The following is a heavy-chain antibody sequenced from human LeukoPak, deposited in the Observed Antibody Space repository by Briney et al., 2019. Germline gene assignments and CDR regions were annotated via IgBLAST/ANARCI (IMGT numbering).Heavy chain of an antibody. CDR2: IYYSGST. CDR3: ARAVGGGSYYAGGYYYGMDV. J-gene: IGHJ6*02. CDR1: GGSISSYY. Sequence: SETLSLTCTVSGGSISSYYWSWIRQPPGKGLEWIGYIYYSGSTNYNPSLKSRVTISVDTSKNQFSLKLSSVTAADTAVYYCARAVGGGSYYAGGYYYGMDVWGQGTTVTVSS. D-gene: IGHD1-26*01. V-gene: IGHV4-59*01.